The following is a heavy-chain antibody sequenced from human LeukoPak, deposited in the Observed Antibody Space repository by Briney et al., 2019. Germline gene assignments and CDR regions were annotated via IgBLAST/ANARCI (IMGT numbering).Heavy chain of an antibody. Sequence: GGSLRLSCAASGFTFSSYGMHWVRQAPGKGLEWVAFIRFDGSNKYYEDSVKGRFTISRDNSKNTLYLQMNSLRAEDTAVYYCAKDPWFGTPYHFDHWGQGTLVTVSS. CDR1: GFTFSSYG. V-gene: IGHV3-30*02. CDR3: AKDPWFGTPYHFDH. J-gene: IGHJ4*02. D-gene: IGHD3-10*01. CDR2: IRFDGSNK.